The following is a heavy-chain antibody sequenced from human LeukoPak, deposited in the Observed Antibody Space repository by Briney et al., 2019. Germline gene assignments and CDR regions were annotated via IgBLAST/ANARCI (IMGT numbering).Heavy chain of an antibody. D-gene: IGHD3-3*01. CDR2: INHSGST. CDR3: AILRYDFWSGYYSY. CDR1: GGSFSGYY. V-gene: IGHV4-34*01. J-gene: IGHJ4*02. Sequence: PSETLSLTCAVYGGSFSGYYWSWIRQPPGKGLEWIGEINHSGSTNYNPSLKSRVIISVDTSKNQFSLKLSSVTAADTAVYYCAILRYDFWSGYYSYWGQGTLVTVSS.